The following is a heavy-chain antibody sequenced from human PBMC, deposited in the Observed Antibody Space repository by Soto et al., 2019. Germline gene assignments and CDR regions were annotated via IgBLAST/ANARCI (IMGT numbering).Heavy chain of an antibody. CDR1: GDSISNYY. CDR3: ARSGHSFGGVV. J-gene: IGHJ4*02. D-gene: IGHD3-16*01. V-gene: IGHV4-4*07. Sequence: SETLSLTCTVSGDSISNYYWSWIRQSAGKGLEWIGRISATGRTTYISSLKSRISLSLDASKNQFSLKLRSVTAADTAVYYCARSGHSFGGVVWGQGIQAPVSS. CDR2: ISATGRT.